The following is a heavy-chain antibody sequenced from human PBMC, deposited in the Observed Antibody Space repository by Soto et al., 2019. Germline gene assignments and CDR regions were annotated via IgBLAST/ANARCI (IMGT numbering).Heavy chain of an antibody. D-gene: IGHD3-22*01. J-gene: IGHJ3*02. CDR3: AKTYYFDISGYRGDDAFVI. CDR2: ISGSGGST. Sequence: GGSLRLSCAASGFTFSGYAMSWVRQAPGKGLEWVSAISGSGGSTYYADSVKGRFTISRDNSKNTLYLQMNSLRAEDTAVYYCAKTYYFDISGYRGDDAFVIWGQGTMVTVSS. CDR1: GFTFSGYA. V-gene: IGHV3-23*01.